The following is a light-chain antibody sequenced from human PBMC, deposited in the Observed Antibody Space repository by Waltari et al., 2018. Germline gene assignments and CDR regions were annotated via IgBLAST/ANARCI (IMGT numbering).Light chain of an antibody. CDR3: QQYYTYPRT. V-gene: IGKV1-8*01. CDR1: QGISSY. Sequence: AIRMTQSPSSFSASTGDRVTITCRASQGISSYLAWYQQKPGRVPKLLMSAASTLHSGVPSRCTGSGSGTDFTLTINCLQSDDFATYYCQQYYTYPRTFGQGTKVEIK. J-gene: IGKJ1*01. CDR2: AAS.